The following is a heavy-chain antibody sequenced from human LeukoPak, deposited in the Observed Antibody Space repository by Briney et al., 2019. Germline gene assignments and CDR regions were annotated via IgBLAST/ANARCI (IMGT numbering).Heavy chain of an antibody. Sequence: GGSLRLSCAASGFTFSSYAMHWVRQAPGKGLEWVAVISYDGSNKYYADSVKGRFTISRDNSKNTLYLQMNSLRAEDTAVYYCARELGGYDAYWGQGTLVIVSS. CDR3: ARELGGYDAY. D-gene: IGHD5-12*01. CDR1: GFTFSSYA. J-gene: IGHJ4*02. V-gene: IGHV3-30-3*01. CDR2: ISYDGSNK.